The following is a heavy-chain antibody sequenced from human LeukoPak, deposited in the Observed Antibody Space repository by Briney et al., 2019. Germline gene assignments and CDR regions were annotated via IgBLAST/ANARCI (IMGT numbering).Heavy chain of an antibody. D-gene: IGHD3-10*01. CDR1: GFTFNRCG. J-gene: IGHJ6*02. CDR3: VKGSGTNDYGMDT. V-gene: IGHV3-30*18. CDR2: IVYDGSHQ. Sequence: GGSLRFSCAASGFTFNRCGMHWFRKAPGKGLEWVAVIVYDGSHQYYTDSVKGRFTISRDNSKNTVFLQMDSLRAEDTGVYYCVKGSGTNDYGMDTWGQGTTVTVPS.